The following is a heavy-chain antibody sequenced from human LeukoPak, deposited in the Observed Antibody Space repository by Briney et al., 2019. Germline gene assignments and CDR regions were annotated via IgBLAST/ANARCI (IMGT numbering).Heavy chain of an antibody. CDR1: GYSFTGHY. CDR3: ARMYYFDSGSDNWFDP. V-gene: IGHV1-8*02. D-gene: IGHD3-10*01. Sequence: ASVKVSCKASGYSFTGHYMHWVRQATGQGLEWMGWMNPNSGNTGHAQKFQGRVTMTRNTSISTAYMELSSLRSEDTAVYYCARMYYFDSGSDNWFDPWGQGTLVTVSS. CDR2: MNPNSGNT. J-gene: IGHJ5*02.